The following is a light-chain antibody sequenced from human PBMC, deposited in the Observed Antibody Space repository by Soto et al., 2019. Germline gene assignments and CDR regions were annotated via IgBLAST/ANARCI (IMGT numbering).Light chain of an antibody. J-gene: IGKJ1*01. CDR1: QSVDSAF. Sequence: EIVLTQSPGSLSLSLGERATLSCRASQSVDSAFFAWYQQKPGQPPRLLMYGASRRATGIPDRFSGSGSGTDFTLTISRLEPEDFAVYYCQEYASSLTFGQGTKVEI. CDR2: GAS. CDR3: QEYASSLT. V-gene: IGKV3-20*01.